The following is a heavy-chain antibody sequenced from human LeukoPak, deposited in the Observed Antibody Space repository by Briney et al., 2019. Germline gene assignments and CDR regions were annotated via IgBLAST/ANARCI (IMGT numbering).Heavy chain of an antibody. D-gene: IGHD3-16*02. Sequence: PGGSLRLSCGASGFTFSMFWMGWVRQAPGKGLEWVANIKHDGSQKYYVDSVTGRFTISRDNAKNSLFLQMNSLRAEDTAVYYCARDTQTYYDYVWGSYRYDAFDIWGQGTMVTVSS. CDR1: GFTFSMFW. J-gene: IGHJ3*02. CDR3: ARDTQTYYDYVWGSYRYDAFDI. V-gene: IGHV3-7*01. CDR2: IKHDGSQK.